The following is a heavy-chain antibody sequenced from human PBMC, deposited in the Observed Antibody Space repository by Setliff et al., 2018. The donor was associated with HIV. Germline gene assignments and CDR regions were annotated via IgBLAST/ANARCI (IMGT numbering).Heavy chain of an antibody. Sequence: ASVKISCKASVYTFISYYMHWVRRASGQGLDGMGVSNPSRGSTTYTEKLQGRDTVTRDTSTNRVYMELSSLRSEDKAVYYCARGSYLDSSGGDPFEMWGQGTMVTVSS. D-gene: IGHD6-19*01. V-gene: IGHV1-46*04. CDR1: VYTFISYY. CDR3: ARGSYLDSSGGDPFEM. J-gene: IGHJ3*02. CDR2: SNPSRGST.